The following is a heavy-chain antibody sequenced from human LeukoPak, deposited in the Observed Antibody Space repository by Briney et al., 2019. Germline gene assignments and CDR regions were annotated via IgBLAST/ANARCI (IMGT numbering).Heavy chain of an antibody. CDR1: GYIFTTYW. J-gene: IGHJ4*02. Sequence: GESLKISCKASGYIFTTYWIGWVRQMPGKGLEWMGIIYPGDSDTTYSPSFQGRVTISVDKSISTAYLQWRSLKASDTAMYYCARCRGVTTDLDYWGQGTLVTVSS. CDR2: IYPGDSDT. V-gene: IGHV5-51*01. CDR3: ARCRGVTTDLDY. D-gene: IGHD3-10*01.